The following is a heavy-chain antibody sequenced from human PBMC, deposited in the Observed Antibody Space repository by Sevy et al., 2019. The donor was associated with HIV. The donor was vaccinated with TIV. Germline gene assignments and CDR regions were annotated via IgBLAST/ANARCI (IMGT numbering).Heavy chain of an antibody. Sequence: GGSLRLSCVASGFTFSSYGMYWVRQAPGKGLEWVAVIWFDGSKKSYTDSGKGRFTISRDNFNNMLYLQMNNLRVEDTAVYYCARAPQYYDDDGYLQYYYGMDVWGQGTTVTVSS. D-gene: IGHD3-22*01. J-gene: IGHJ6*02. V-gene: IGHV3-33*07. CDR2: IWFDGSKK. CDR3: ARAPQYYDDDGYLQYYYGMDV. CDR1: GFTFSSYG.